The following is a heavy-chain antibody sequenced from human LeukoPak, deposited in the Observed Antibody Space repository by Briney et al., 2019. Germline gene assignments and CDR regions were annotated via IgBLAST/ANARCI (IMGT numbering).Heavy chain of an antibody. D-gene: IGHD5-18*01. Sequence: PGGSLRLSCAASGFTFSSYSMKWVRQAPGKGLEWVSSIHSSSNYINYVDSVKGRFTISRDNAKNSLYLQMNSLRAEDTAVYYCARGKVGYSYGSYFDYWGQGTLVTVSS. CDR2: IHSSSNYI. CDR3: ARGKVGYSYGSYFDY. V-gene: IGHV3-21*06. CDR1: GFTFSSYS. J-gene: IGHJ4*02.